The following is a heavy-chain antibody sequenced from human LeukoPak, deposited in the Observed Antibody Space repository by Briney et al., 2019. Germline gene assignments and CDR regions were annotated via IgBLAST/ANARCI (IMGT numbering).Heavy chain of an antibody. CDR3: AHRRLSRPVLAAASLASKSFDY. CDR1: GFSLSTSGVG. CDR2: IYWNDDK. Sequence: ESGPTLVNPTQTLTLTCTFSGFSLSTSGVGVGWIRQPPGKALEWLALIYWNDDKRYSPSLKSRLTITKDTSKNQVVLTMTNMDPVDTATYYCAHRRLSRPVLAAASLASKSFDYWGQGTLVTVSS. D-gene: IGHD6-13*01. J-gene: IGHJ4*02. V-gene: IGHV2-5*01.